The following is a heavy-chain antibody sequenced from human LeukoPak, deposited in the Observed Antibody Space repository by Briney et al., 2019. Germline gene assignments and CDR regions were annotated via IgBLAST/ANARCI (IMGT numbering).Heavy chain of an antibody. Sequence: SGPGLVKPSQTLSLTCTVSGGSISRGDYYWSWIRQPPGQGLEWIGYIYYSGSTYYNPSLKSRVTISVDTSKNQFSLKLSSVTAADTAVYYCARAGFWSGYLDYWGQGTLVTVSS. J-gene: IGHJ4*02. CDR3: ARAGFWSGYLDY. V-gene: IGHV4-30-4*08. CDR2: IYYSGST. CDR1: GGSISRGDYY. D-gene: IGHD3-3*01.